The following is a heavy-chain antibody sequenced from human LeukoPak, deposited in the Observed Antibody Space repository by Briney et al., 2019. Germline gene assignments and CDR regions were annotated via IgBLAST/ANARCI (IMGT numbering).Heavy chain of an antibody. D-gene: IGHD3-10*01. CDR2: TSPSGQHT. V-gene: IGHV3-21*01. CDR1: AFTFSSYT. CDR3: VRDFLGESGAGGY. Sequence: GGSLRLSCATSAFTFSSYTMNWIRQAPGKGLEWVSSTSPSGQHTFYADSVKGRFSISRDNAGNALYMAMNSLRAEDTAVYYCVRDFLGESGAGGYWGQGTLVTVSS. J-gene: IGHJ4*02.